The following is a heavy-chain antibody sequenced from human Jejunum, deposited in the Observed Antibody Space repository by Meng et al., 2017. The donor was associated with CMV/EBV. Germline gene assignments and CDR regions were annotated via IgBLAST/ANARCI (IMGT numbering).Heavy chain of an antibody. V-gene: IGHV1-69*04. CDR1: GGTLITYV. CDR2: IIPIIGRP. J-gene: IGHJ4*02. Sequence: SGGTLITYVISWVRQAPGQGLEWMGRIIPIIGRPHHAQRFQDRVSITADKATSTVYMELKTLTSEDTAVYFCASDITGNSYAYDSWGQGTLVTVSS. CDR3: ASDITGNSYAYDS. D-gene: IGHD3-16*01.